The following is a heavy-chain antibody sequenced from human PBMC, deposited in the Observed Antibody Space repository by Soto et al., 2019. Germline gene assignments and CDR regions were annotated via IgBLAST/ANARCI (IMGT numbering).Heavy chain of an antibody. J-gene: IGHJ4*02. CDR3: ARGGQDFWSGPFDY. CDR1: DGSISTYF. CDR2: IDNSGNT. V-gene: IGHV4-4*07. Sequence: SETLSLTCTVSDGSISTYFCDWIRQPAGKGLEWIGRIDNSGNTNYNPSLKSRVTMSADTSRNQFSLKLNSVTAADTAVYYCARGGQDFWSGPFDYWGQGALVTVSS. D-gene: IGHD3-3*01.